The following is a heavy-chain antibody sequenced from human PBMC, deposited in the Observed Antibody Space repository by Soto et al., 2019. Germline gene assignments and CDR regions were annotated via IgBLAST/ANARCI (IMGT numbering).Heavy chain of an antibody. CDR3: ARDKYCSGGSCRKNWFDP. Sequence: PSETLSLTCTVSGGSISSSYWSWIRQPPGKGLEWLAYIYDDGSAKYNPSLKSRATISLDMSKNQFSLKLTSVTAADTAVYYCARDKYCSGGSCRKNWFDPWGQGTLVTVSS. CDR2: IYDDGSA. CDR1: GGSISSSY. V-gene: IGHV4-59*01. J-gene: IGHJ5*02. D-gene: IGHD2-15*01.